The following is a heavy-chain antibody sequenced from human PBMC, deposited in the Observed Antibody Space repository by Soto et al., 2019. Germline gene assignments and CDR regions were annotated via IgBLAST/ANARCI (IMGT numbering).Heavy chain of an antibody. D-gene: IGHD1-26*01. J-gene: IGHJ6*02. CDR2: ISAYNGST. CDR3: AREHGVGATWSRGMDV. V-gene: IGHV1-18*04. CDR1: GYTVNSYG. Sequence: ASVKVSCKASGYTVNSYGISWVRQAPGQGLEWMGWISAYNGSTNYEHTLQGRVTMTADTSTRTAYMELRSLRADDTAVYYCAREHGVGATWSRGMDVWGQGTTVTVYS.